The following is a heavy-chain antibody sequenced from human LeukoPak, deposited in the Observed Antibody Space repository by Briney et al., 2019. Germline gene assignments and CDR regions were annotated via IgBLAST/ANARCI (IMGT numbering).Heavy chain of an antibody. CDR1: GFSFRSYS. V-gene: IGHV3-48*02. D-gene: IGHD6-13*01. Sequence: GGPLRLSCAASGFSFRSYSMSWVRQAPGKGLEWVSYISTSSSTIYYADSVKGRFTISRDNAKNSLYLQMNSLRDEDTAVYYCARQQQLDYWGQGTLVTVSS. CDR3: ARQQQLDY. CDR2: ISTSSSTI. J-gene: IGHJ4*02.